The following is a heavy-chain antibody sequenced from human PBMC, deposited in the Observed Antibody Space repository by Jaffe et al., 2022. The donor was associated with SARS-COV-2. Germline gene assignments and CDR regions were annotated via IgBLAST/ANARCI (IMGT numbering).Heavy chain of an antibody. D-gene: IGHD3-3*01. CDR1: GFTFSSYG. V-gene: IGHV3-33*01. CDR3: ARVLDLGGDLDY. CDR2: IWYDGSNK. J-gene: IGHJ4*02. Sequence: QVQLVESGGGVVQPGRSLRLSCAASGFTFSSYGMHWVRQAPGKGLEWVAVIWYDGSNKYYADSVKGRFTISRDNSKNTLYLQMNSLRAEDTAVYYCARVLDLGGDLDYWGQGTLVTVSS.